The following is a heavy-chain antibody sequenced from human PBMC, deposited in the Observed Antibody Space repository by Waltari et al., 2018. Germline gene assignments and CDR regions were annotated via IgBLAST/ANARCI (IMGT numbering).Heavy chain of an antibody. V-gene: IGHV4-59*01. CDR2: IYYSGST. J-gene: IGHJ5*02. Sequence: QVQLQESGPGLVKPSETLSLTCTVSGGSISSYYWSWIRQPPGKGLEWIGYIYYSGSTNYNPSLKSRVTISVDTSKNQFSLKLSSVTAADTAVYYCARVTATIGVWFDPWGQGTLVTVSS. D-gene: IGHD5-12*01. CDR3: ARVTATIGVWFDP. CDR1: GGSISSYY.